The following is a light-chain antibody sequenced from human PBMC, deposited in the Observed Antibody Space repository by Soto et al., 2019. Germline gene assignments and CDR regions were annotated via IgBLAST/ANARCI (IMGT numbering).Light chain of an antibody. Sequence: AIQLTQSPSSLSASVGDRVTITCRASQGIRSSLAWFQQKAGNPPKVLIYEASVLETGVSSRFSGSGSGTDFTLSISSLQPEDCATYSCQQFNSYPWTFGQGTTVEVK. CDR3: QQFNSYPWT. J-gene: IGKJ1*01. CDR2: EAS. CDR1: QGIRSS. V-gene: IGKV1-13*02.